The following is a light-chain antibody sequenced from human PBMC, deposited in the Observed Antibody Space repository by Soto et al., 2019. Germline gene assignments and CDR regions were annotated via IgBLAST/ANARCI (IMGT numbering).Light chain of an antibody. CDR2: DAS. CDR3: QQLDSYPLT. J-gene: IGKJ4*01. CDR1: QGVGSA. V-gene: IGKV1-13*02. Sequence: AIPLTQSPSSLSASVGDRVTITCRASQGVGSALAWYQQKPGKAPKLLIYDASSLESGVPSRFSGSGSGTDFTLTISSLQPEDFAAYYCQQLDSYPLTFGGGTKVEIK.